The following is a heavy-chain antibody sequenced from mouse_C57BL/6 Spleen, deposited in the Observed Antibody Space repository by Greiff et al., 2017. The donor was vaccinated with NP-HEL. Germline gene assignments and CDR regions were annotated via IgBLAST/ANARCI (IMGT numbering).Heavy chain of an antibody. CDR3: ARKDPITTVGFDV. Sequence: VQLKESVAELVRPGASVKLSCTASGFNIKNTYMHWVKQRPEQGLEWIGRIDPANGNTKYAPKFQGKATITADTSSNTAYLQLSSLTSEDTAIYYCARKDPITTVGFDVWGTGTTVTVSS. V-gene: IGHV14-3*01. CDR2: IDPANGNT. CDR1: GFNIKNTY. D-gene: IGHD1-1*01. J-gene: IGHJ1*03.